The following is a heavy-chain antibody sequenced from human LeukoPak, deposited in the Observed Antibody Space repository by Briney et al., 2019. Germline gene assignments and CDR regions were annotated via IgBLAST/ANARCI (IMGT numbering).Heavy chain of an antibody. D-gene: IGHD1-1*01. V-gene: IGHV4-59*01. Sequence: SETLSLTCAVSGGSINSYYWYWIRQPPGKGLEWIGYIYYSGSTSYNPSLKSRVTISVDTSKNQFSLKLSSVTAADTAVYYCARDLLSTTGRLDYWGQGTLVTVSS. J-gene: IGHJ4*02. CDR2: IYYSGST. CDR3: ARDLLSTTGRLDY. CDR1: GGSINSYY.